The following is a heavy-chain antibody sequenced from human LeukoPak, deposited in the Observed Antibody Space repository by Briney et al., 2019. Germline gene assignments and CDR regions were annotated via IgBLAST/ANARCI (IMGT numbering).Heavy chain of an antibody. Sequence: GGSLRLSCAASGFTFSTHWMSWVRQAPGKGPEWVANIKQDGTGKYYVDSLKGRFTISRDNANSSLYLQINDLRAEDTAVYYCARLLGPDTDYWGQGTLVTVSS. V-gene: IGHV3-7*01. CDR2: IKQDGTGK. D-gene: IGHD5-18*01. J-gene: IGHJ4*02. CDR3: ARLLGPDTDY. CDR1: GFTFSTHW.